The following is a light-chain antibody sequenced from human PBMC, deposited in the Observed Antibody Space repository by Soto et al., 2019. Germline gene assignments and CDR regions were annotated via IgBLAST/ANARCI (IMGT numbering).Light chain of an antibody. J-gene: IGLJ1*01. V-gene: IGLV1-44*01. Sequence: QSVLTQPPSASGTPGQRVTISCSGSSSNIGSNFVSWYQRLPGTAPKLLIYSNNQRPSGVPDRFSGSKSGTSASLAISGLQSEDEADYYCAAWDDSLNGFYVFGTGTKLTVL. CDR3: AAWDDSLNGFYV. CDR2: SNN. CDR1: SSNIGSNF.